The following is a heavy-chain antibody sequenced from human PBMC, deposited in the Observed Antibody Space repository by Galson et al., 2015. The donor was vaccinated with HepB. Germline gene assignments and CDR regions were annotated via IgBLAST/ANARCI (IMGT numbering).Heavy chain of an antibody. CDR1: GFTFSSYS. Sequence: SLRLSCAASGFTFSSYSMNWVRQAPGKGLEWVSSISSSSSHIYYADSVKGRFTISRDNAKNSLYLQMNSLRAEDTAVYYCARDTYCSSTSCYTFDAFDIWGQGTMVTVSS. CDR2: ISSSSSHI. J-gene: IGHJ3*02. D-gene: IGHD2-2*02. CDR3: ARDTYCSSTSCYTFDAFDI. V-gene: IGHV3-21*01.